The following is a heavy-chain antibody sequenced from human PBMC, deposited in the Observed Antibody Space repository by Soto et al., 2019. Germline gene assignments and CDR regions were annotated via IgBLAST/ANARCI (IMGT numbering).Heavy chain of an antibody. CDR2: IYHSGST. J-gene: IGHJ4*02. V-gene: IGHV4-30-2*01. D-gene: IGHD5-12*01. CDR3: ARGRGGYDS. Sequence: SETLSLTCAVSGGSISSGGYSWSWIRQPPGKGLEWIGYIYHSGSTYYNPSLKSRVTISVDRSKNQFSLKLSSVTAADTAVYYCARGRGGYDSWGQGTLVTVSS. CDR1: GGSISSGGYS.